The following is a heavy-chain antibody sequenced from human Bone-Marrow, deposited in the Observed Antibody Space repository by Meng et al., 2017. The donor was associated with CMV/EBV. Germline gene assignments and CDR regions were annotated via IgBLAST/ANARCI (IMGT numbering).Heavy chain of an antibody. CDR2: IRYDGSNK. CDR1: GFTFSSYG. Sequence: GESLKISCAASGFTFSSYGMHWVRQAPGKGLEWVAFIRYDGSNKYYADSVKGRFTISRDNSKNTLYLQMNSLRAEDTAVYYCAKRRFDPWGQGTLVTFSS. CDR3: AKRRFDP. V-gene: IGHV3-30*02. J-gene: IGHJ5*02.